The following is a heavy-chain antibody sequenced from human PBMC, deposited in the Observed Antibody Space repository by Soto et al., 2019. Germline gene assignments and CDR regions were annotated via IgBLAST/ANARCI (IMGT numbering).Heavy chain of an antibody. CDR2: FYDSGST. J-gene: IGHJ4*02. Sequence: SETLSLTCTVSGGSISARHTYCGWIRQPPGKGLEWIGSFYDSGSTYYNPSLKSRVYISVGSSKNQFSLTLASLTAADTAVYYCARAPDSWGQGTLVTVSS. V-gene: IGHV4-39*01. CDR1: GGSISARHTY. CDR3: ARAPDS.